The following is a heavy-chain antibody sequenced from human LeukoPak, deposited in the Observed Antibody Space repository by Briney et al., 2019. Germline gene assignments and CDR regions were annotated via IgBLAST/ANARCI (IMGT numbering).Heavy chain of an antibody. Sequence: SVKVSCKASGGTFTSYAISWVRQAPGQGLEWMGRIIPIFGTANYAQKFQDRVTITTDESTSTAYMELSSLRSEDTAVYYCARDYYDSSGYSLSDYWGQGTLVTVSS. CDR3: ARDYYDSSGYSLSDY. D-gene: IGHD3-22*01. V-gene: IGHV1-69*05. J-gene: IGHJ4*02. CDR2: IIPIFGTA. CDR1: GGTFTSYA.